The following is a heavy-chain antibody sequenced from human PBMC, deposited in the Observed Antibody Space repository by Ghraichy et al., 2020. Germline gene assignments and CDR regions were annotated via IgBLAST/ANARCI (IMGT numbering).Heavy chain of an antibody. D-gene: IGHD4-17*01. J-gene: IGHJ5*02. Sequence: SETLSLTCTVSGGSISSGGYYWSWIRQHPGKGLEWIGYIYYSGSTYYNPSLKSRVTISVDTSKNQFSLKLSSVTAADTAVYYCARVRAPDYGDFTNWFDPWGQGTLVTVSS. CDR2: IYYSGST. CDR1: GGSISSGGYY. CDR3: ARVRAPDYGDFTNWFDP. V-gene: IGHV4-31*03.